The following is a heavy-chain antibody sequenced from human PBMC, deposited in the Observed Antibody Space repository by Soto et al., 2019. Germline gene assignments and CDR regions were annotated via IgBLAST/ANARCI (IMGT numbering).Heavy chain of an antibody. Sequence: SETRSLTCTVSGDSISSGYYWAWIRQPPGKGLEWIGSIYHSGTTYYNPSLTSRVTISVDTSKNQFSLTLSSVTAADTAVYCCARGHSKQLFVPGERAAPWG. J-gene: IGHJ5*02. CDR2: IYHSGTT. D-gene: IGHD1-1*01. CDR3: ARGHSKQLFVPGERAAP. CDR1: GDSISSGYY. V-gene: IGHV4-38-2*02.